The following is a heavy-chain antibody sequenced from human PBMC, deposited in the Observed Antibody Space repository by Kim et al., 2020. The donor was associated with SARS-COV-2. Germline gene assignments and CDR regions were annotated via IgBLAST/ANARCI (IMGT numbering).Heavy chain of an antibody. CDR2: INPSGGST. CDR3: ARDRWSSSWGNNWFDP. V-gene: IGHV1-46*01. J-gene: IGHJ5*02. Sequence: ASVKVSCKASGYTFTSYYMHWVRQAPGQGLEWMGIINPSGGSTSYAQKFQGRVTMTRDTSTSTVYMELSSLRSEDTAVYYCARDRWSSSWGNNWFDPWGQGTLVTVSS. CDR1: GYTFTSYY. D-gene: IGHD6-13*01.